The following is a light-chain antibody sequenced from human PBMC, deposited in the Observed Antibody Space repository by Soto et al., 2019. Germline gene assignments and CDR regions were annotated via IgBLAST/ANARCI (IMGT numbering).Light chain of an antibody. V-gene: IGLV2-8*01. CDR1: SSDVGGYDF. J-gene: IGLJ3*02. CDR2: EVT. CDR3: SSYAGNYNVV. Sequence: QSVLTQPPSASGSPGQSVTISCTGTSSDVGGYDFVSWFQQHPGKAPKLMIYEVTKRPSGVPDRFSGSKSGNTASLTVSGLQAEDGGDYYCSSYAGNYNVVFGGGTKVTVL.